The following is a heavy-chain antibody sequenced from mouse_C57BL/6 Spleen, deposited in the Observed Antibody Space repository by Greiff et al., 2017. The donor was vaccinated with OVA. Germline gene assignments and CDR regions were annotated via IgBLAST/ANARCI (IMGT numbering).Heavy chain of an antibody. CDR2: ISSGGDYI. V-gene: IGHV5-9-1*02. CDR1: GFTFSSYA. D-gene: IGHD2-5*01. Sequence: EVKLMESGEGLVKPGGSLKLSCAASGFTFSSYAMSWVRQTPEKRLEWVAYISSGGDYIYYADTVKGRFTISRDNARNTLYLQMSSLKSEDPAMYYCTRVGYSNYAHWYFDVWGTGTTVTVSS. J-gene: IGHJ1*03. CDR3: TRVGYSNYAHWYFDV.